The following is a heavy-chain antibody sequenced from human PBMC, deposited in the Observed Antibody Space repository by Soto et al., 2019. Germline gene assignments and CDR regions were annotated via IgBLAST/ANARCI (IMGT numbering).Heavy chain of an antibody. Sequence: QVQLQESGPGLVKPSETLSLTCTVSGGSISNYYCSWIRQPPGKGLEWIGYMYYSGSTNYKPSLKSRGTISIATSKSLFSLQLSSVTAADMAAYYCTRAGTVTLSAYWGQGALVSVSS. D-gene: IGHD2-15*01. V-gene: IGHV4-59*12. J-gene: IGHJ4*02. CDR1: GGSISNYY. CDR3: TRAGTVTLSAY. CDR2: MYYSGST.